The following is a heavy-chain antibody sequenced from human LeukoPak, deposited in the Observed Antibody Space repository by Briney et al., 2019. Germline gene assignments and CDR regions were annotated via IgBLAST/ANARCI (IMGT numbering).Heavy chain of an antibody. CDR1: GYTFTGYY. D-gene: IGHD3-10*01. J-gene: IGHJ4*02. CDR2: INPNSGGT. CDR3: AKSWDYYGSGSSWVDY. V-gene: IGHV1-2*02. Sequence: ASVKVSCKASGYTFTGYYMHWVRQAPGQGLEWMGWINPNSGGTNYAQKFQGRVTMTRDTSISTAYMELSRLRSDDTAVYYCAKSWDYYGSGSSWVDYWGQGTLVTVSS.